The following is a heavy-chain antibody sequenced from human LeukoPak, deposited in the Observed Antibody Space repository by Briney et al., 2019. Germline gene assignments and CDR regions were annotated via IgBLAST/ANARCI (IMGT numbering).Heavy chain of an antibody. Sequence: SETLSLTCTVSGGSISSYYWSWIRQPPGKGLEWIGSIYYSGSTYYNPSLKGRVTISVDTSKNQFSLKLSSVTAADTAVYYCARLGYDFWSGYYTGAPYYYYYYMDVWGKGTTVTVSS. CDR3: ARLGYDFWSGYYTGAPYYYYYYMDV. V-gene: IGHV4-59*05. J-gene: IGHJ6*03. CDR1: GGSISSYY. CDR2: IYYSGST. D-gene: IGHD3-3*01.